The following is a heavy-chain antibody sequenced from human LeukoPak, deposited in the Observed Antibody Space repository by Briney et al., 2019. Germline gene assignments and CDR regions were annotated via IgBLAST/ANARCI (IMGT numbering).Heavy chain of an antibody. CDR3: ASGPFGDYDSSGYSLDY. D-gene: IGHD3-22*01. V-gene: IGHV4-59*08. CDR1: GGSISSYY. Sequence: SETLSLTCTVSGGSISSYYWSWIRQPPGKGLEWIGYIYYSGSTNYNPSLKSRVTISVDTSKNQFSLKLSSVTAADTAVYYCASGPFGDYDSSGYSLDYWGQGTLVTVSS. CDR2: IYYSGST. J-gene: IGHJ4*02.